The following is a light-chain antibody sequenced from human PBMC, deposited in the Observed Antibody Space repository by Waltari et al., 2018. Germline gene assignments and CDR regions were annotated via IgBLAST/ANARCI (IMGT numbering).Light chain of an antibody. Sequence: QPVLTQSPSAPASLGASVKPTSTLSTGHSDFAIAWPQQQPERGPRYLMKLNSAGSHTKGDEIPDRFSGSSSGAERYLTISSLQSEDEAAYYCQTWGSGIVTFGGGTQLTVL. V-gene: IGLV4-69*01. J-gene: IGLJ2*01. CDR2: LNSAGSH. CDR1: TGHSDFA. CDR3: QTWGSGIVT.